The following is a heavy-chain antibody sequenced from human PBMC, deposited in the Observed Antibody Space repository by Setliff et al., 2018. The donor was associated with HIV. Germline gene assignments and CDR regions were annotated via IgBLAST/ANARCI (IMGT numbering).Heavy chain of an antibody. J-gene: IGHJ6*03. CDR2: IVPIFGTP. V-gene: IGHV1-69*13. D-gene: IGHD2-15*01. CDR3: ATDPQKGGYYYYYMDV. CDR1: GDSFSNYA. Sequence: SVKVSCKASGDSFSNYAISWVRQAPGQGLEWMGQIVPIFGTPSYAQKFQGRVTITADESTNTAFMELGSPRSDDTAVYYCATDPQKGGYYYYYMDVWGKGTTVTVS.